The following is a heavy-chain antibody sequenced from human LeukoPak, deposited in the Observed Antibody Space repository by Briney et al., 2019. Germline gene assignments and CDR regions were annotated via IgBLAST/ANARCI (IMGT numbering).Heavy chain of an antibody. J-gene: IGHJ4*02. CDR1: RFTFSSYW. D-gene: IGHD4-17*01. CDR2: IKQDGSEK. Sequence: PGGSLRLSCAASRFTFSSYWMSWVRHAPGKGLEWVANIKQDGSEKYYVDCVKGRFTICRDNAKSSLYLQMNCLRAEDTGVYYCARVSSNTVTTLQYFDYWGQGTLVTVSS. CDR3: ARVSSNTVTTLQYFDY. V-gene: IGHV3-7*01.